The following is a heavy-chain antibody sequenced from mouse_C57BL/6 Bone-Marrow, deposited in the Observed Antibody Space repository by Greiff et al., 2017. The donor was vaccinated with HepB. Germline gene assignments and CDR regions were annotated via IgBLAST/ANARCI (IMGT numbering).Heavy chain of an antibody. CDR2: ISYDGSN. CDR3: ARVNYGPDYFDY. D-gene: IGHD1-2*01. Sequence: ESGPGLVKPSQSLSLTCSVTGYSITSGYYWNWIRQFPGNKLEWMGYISYDGSNNYNPSLKNRISITRDTSKNQFFLKLNSVTTEDTATYYCARVNYGPDYFDYWGQGTTLTVSS. V-gene: IGHV3-6*01. J-gene: IGHJ2*01. CDR1: GYSITSGYY.